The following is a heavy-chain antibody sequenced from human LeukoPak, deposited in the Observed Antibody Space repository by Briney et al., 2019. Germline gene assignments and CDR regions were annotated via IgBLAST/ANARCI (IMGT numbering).Heavy chain of an antibody. CDR3: ARGRGYYGSGRGYWYFDL. V-gene: IGHV4-34*01. Sequence: PSETLSLTCAVYGGSFSGYYWSWIRQPPGQGLEWIGEINHSGSTNYNPSLKSRGTISVDTSKNQFSLKLSAVTAADTAVYYCARGRGYYGSGRGYWYFDLWGRGTLVTVSS. J-gene: IGHJ2*01. D-gene: IGHD3-10*01. CDR2: INHSGST. CDR1: GGSFSGYY.